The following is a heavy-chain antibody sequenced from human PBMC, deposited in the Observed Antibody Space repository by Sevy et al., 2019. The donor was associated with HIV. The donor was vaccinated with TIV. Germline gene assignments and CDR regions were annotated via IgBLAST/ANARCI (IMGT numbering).Heavy chain of an antibody. V-gene: IGHV3-30*02. Sequence: GGSLRLSCAASGFMFSTFGMHWVRQAPGKGLEWVAFISFDGTLEYYADSIKGRFTISRDNSKNTLYLEMSSLRTEDTAVYYCARDRFCTNTDSYNWFDPWGQGTPVTVSS. CDR3: ARDRFCTNTDSYNWFDP. J-gene: IGHJ5*02. CDR2: ISFDGTLE. CDR1: GFMFSTFG. D-gene: IGHD2-8*01.